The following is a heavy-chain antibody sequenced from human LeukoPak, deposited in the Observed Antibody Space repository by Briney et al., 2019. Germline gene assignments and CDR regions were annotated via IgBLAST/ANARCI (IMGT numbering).Heavy chain of an antibody. CDR1: GGSFSGYY. J-gene: IGHJ5*02. CDR2: TNHSGST. Sequence: PSETLSLTCAVYGGSFSGYYWSWIRQPPGKGLEWIGETNHSGSTNYNPSLKSRVTISVDTSKNQFSLKLSSVTAADTAVYYCASIISLTGTITSWGQGTLVTVSS. CDR3: ASIISLTGTITS. D-gene: IGHD1-20*01. V-gene: IGHV4-34*01.